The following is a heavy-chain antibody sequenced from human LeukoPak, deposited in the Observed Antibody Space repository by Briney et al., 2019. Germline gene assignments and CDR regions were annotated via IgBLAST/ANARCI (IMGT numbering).Heavy chain of an antibody. J-gene: IGHJ4*02. V-gene: IGHV4-59*01. CDR3: AREPAVGHSYGYFDY. D-gene: IGHD5-18*01. CDR1: GGSISSYY. CDR2: IYYSGST. Sequence: SETLSLTCTVSGGSISSYYWSWIRQPPGKGLEWIGYIYYSGSTNYNPSLKSRVTISVDTSKNQFSLKLSSVTAADTAVYYCAREPAVGHSYGYFDYWGQGTLVTVSS.